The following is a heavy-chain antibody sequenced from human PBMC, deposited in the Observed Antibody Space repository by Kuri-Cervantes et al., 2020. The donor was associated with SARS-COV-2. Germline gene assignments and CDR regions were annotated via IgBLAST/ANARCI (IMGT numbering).Heavy chain of an antibody. CDR1: GFTFSNAW. V-gene: IGHV3-15*01. D-gene: IGHD3-22*01. CDR2: IKSKTDGGTT. J-gene: IGHJ4*02. Sequence: GESLKISCAASGFTFSNAWMSWVRQAPGKGLEWVGRIKSKTDGGTTDYAAPVKGRFTISRDDSKNTLYLQMNSLRAEDTAVYYCARAQPPGDYYDIIDYWGQGTLVTVSS. CDR3: ARAQPPGDYYDIIDY.